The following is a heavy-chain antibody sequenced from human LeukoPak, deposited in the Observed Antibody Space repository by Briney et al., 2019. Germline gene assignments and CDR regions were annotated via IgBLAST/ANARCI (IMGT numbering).Heavy chain of an antibody. CDR2: INAANGKT. Sequence: ASVKVSCKASGYTFTSYAMHWVRQAPGQRFEWMGWINAANGKTKYSQKFEGRVTTTRDTSASTAYMELNSLRSEDTAVYYCARSLGATTFAYWGQGTTVTVSS. J-gene: IGHJ4*03. V-gene: IGHV1-3*01. CDR3: ARSLGATTFAY. D-gene: IGHD1-26*01. CDR1: GYTFTSYA.